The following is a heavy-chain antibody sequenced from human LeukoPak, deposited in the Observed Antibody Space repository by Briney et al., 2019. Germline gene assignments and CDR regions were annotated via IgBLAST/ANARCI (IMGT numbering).Heavy chain of an antibody. J-gene: IGHJ4*02. CDR2: ISYDGSNK. V-gene: IGHV3-30-3*01. CDR3: ASDVDTAMALAY. CDR1: GFAFSSYA. D-gene: IGHD5-18*01. Sequence: PGGSLRLSCAASGFAFSSYAMHWVRQAPGEGLEWVAVISYDGSNKYYADSVKGRFTISRDNSKNTLYLQMNSLRAEDTAVYYCASDVDTAMALAYWGQGTLVTVSS.